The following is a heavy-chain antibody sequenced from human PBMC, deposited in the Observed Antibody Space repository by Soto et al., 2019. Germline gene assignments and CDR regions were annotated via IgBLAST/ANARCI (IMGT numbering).Heavy chain of an antibody. V-gene: IGHV4-39*07. J-gene: IGHJ5*02. D-gene: IGHD6-6*01. CDR1: GGSVSSSSYY. CDR3: ARDVRIAAPDNWFDP. CDR2: VYYSGST. Sequence: PSEPLSLTCTVSGGSVSSSSYYWGWVRQPPGKGLEWIGCVYYSGSTYYNPSLKSRVTISVDTSKNQFSLKLSSVTAADTAVYYCARDVRIAAPDNWFDPWGQGTLVTVS.